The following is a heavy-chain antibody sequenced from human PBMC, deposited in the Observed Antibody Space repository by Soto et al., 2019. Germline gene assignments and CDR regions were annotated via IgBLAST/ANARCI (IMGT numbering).Heavy chain of an antibody. D-gene: IGHD3-10*01. CDR3: ARGRITMVRGRNWFDP. Sequence: QVQLQQWGAGLLKPSETLSLTCAVYGGSFSGYYWSWIRQPPGKGLEWIGEINHSGSTNYNPSLKSRVTISVATSKNQFSPKLSSVTAADTAVYYCARGRITMVRGRNWFDPWGQGTLVTVSS. J-gene: IGHJ5*02. CDR1: GGSFSGYY. V-gene: IGHV4-34*01. CDR2: INHSGST.